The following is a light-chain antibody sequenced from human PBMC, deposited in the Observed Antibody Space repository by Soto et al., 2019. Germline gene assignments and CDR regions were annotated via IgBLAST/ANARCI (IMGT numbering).Light chain of an antibody. Sequence: EIVLTQSPGTLSLSPGESATLSCRASQSVSGSYLAWYQQKPGQAPRLLMYGASSRATGIPDRFSGSGSGTDFTLTISRLEPEDFAVYYCQQYGSSRTFGQGTKVEIK. CDR1: QSVSGSY. CDR2: GAS. V-gene: IGKV3-20*01. J-gene: IGKJ1*01. CDR3: QQYGSSRT.